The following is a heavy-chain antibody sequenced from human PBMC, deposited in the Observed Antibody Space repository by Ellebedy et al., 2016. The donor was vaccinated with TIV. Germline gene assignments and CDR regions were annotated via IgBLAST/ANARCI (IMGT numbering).Heavy chain of an antibody. D-gene: IGHD5-12*01. CDR1: GFTISGFE. Sequence: GESLKISCAASGFTISGFELNWVRQAPGKGLEWISFISRRSSTTYYADSVKGRFTVSRDNAKDSLFLQMDSLRAEDTAVYYCARWATGYDQYYFDLWGRGTLVSVSS. J-gene: IGHJ4*02. CDR2: ISRRSSTT. V-gene: IGHV3-48*03. CDR3: ARWATGYDQYYFDL.